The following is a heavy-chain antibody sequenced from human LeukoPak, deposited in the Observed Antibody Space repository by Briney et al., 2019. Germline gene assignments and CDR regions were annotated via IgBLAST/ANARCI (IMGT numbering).Heavy chain of an antibody. D-gene: IGHD1-26*01. CDR3: AKDLFSGEFFSRRPVGANPPHY. CDR1: GFTFDDYA. J-gene: IGHJ4*02. V-gene: IGHV3-23*01. CDR2: LSAGGGST. Sequence: PGGSLRLSCAASGFTFDDYAMSWVRQAPGKGLEWVSALSAGGGSTYYADSVKGRFTISRDNSKNTLYLQMSSLRAEDTAVYYCAKDLFSGEFFSRRPVGANPPHYWGQGTPVTVSS.